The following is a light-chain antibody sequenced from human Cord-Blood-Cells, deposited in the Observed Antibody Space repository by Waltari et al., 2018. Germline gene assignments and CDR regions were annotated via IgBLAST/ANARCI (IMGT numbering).Light chain of an antibody. CDR2: EGS. J-gene: IGLJ3*02. V-gene: IGLV2-23*03. CDR1: SSDVGSYHL. CDR3: CSYAGSSTFYWV. Sequence: QSALTQPASVSGSPGQSITISCTGTSSDVGSYHLVSWYQQHPGKAPKLMIYEGSKRPSGVSNRFSGSKSGNTASLTISGLQAEDEADYYCCSYAGSSTFYWVFGGGTKLTVL.